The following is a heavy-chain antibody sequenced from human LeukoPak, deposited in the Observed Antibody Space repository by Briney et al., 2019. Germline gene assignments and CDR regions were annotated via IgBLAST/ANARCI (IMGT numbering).Heavy chain of an antibody. D-gene: IGHD6-19*01. V-gene: IGHV1-8*01. J-gene: IGHJ6*02. CDR1: GYTFTSYD. CDR3: ARADSSGWYQVYYYYYGMDV. CDR2: MNPNSGNT. Sequence: ASVKVSCKASGYTFTSYDINWVRQATGQGLEWMGWMNPNSGNTGYAQKFQGRVTMTRNTSMSTAYMELSSLRSEDTAVYYCARADSSGWYQVYYYYYGMDVWGQGTMVTVSS.